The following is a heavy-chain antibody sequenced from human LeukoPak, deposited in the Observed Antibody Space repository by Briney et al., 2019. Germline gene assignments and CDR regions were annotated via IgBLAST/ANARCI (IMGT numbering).Heavy chain of an antibody. D-gene: IGHD3-10*01. V-gene: IGHV4-39*01. J-gene: IGHJ4*02. CDR3: ARRGYYGWGSVY. CDR2: VYYSGST. CDR1: GASISNYY. Sequence: SETLSLTCTVSGASISNYYWGWIRQPPGKGLEWIGVVYYSGSTYYSSSSKSRVTISVDTSKNKFSLKLSPVTAADTAIYYCARRGYYGWGSVYWGQGTLVTVSS.